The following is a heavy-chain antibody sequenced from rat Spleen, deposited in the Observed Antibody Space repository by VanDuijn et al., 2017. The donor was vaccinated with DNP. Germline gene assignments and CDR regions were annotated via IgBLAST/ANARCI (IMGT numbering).Heavy chain of an antibody. V-gene: IGHV5-29*01. CDR3: ARHRTIMPYYYVMDA. J-gene: IGHJ4*01. CDR2: ISYDGSDT. CDR1: GFTFSSFA. D-gene: IGHD1-12*01. Sequence: EVQLVESGGGLVQPGRSLKLSCAASGFTFSSFAMAWVRQAPTKGLEWVASISYDGSDTYYRDSVKGRFTISRDNAQGTLYLQMDSLRSEDTATYYWARHRTIMPYYYVMDAWGQGASVTVSS.